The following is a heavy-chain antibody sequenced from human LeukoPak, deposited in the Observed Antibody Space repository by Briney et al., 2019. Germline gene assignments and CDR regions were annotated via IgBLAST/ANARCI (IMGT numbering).Heavy chain of an antibody. CDR1: GGSISSGGYY. V-gene: IGHV4-30-2*01. J-gene: IGHJ5*02. Sequence: SQTLSLTCTVSGGSISSGGYYWSWIRQPPGKGLEWIGYIYHSGSTYYNPSLKSRVTISVDRSKNQFSLKLSSVTAADTAVYYCAREGDSSSSSNWFDPWGQGTLVTVSS. CDR3: AREGDSSSSSNWFDP. CDR2: IYHSGST. D-gene: IGHD6-6*01.